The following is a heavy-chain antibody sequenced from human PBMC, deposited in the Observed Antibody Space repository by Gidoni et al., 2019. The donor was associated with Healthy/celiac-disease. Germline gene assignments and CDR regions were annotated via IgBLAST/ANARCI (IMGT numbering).Heavy chain of an antibody. V-gene: IGHV4-39*02. CDR2: IYYSGST. J-gene: IGHJ6*02. D-gene: IGHD3-16*01. Sequence: SIYYSGSTYYNPSLKSRVTISVDTSKNQFSLKLSSVTAADTAVYYCAREGGTLGYGMDVWGQGTTVTVSS. CDR3: AREGGTLGYGMDV.